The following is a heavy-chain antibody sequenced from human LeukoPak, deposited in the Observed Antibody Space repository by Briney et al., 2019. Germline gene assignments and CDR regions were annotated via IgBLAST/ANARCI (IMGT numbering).Heavy chain of an antibody. V-gene: IGHV4-59*01. J-gene: IGHJ4*02. D-gene: IGHD4-23*01. CDR3: ARVYGGNPLFDY. CDR1: GGSISSYY. CDR2: IYYSGST. Sequence: KSSETLSLTCTVSGGSISSYYWSWIRQPPVKGLEWIGYIYYSGSTNYNPSLKSRVTISVDTSKNQFSLKLSSVTAADTAVYYCARVYGGNPLFDYWGQGTLVTVSS.